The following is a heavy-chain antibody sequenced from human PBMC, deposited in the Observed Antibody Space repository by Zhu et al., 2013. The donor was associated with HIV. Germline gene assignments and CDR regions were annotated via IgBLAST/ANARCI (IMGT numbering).Heavy chain of an antibody. V-gene: IGHV1-8*01. CDR3: ARGVYYYDSSGYYYDAFDM. D-gene: IGHD3-22*01. CDR2: MNPNNGNT. J-gene: IGHJ3*02. CDR1: GYTFTIHD. Sequence: QVQLVQSGAEVKKPGASVKVSCKASGYTFTIHDINWLRQAPGQGLEWMGWMNPNNGNTGHAQKFQGRINLTRNTSISTAYMELSSLRSEDTAVYYCARGVYYYDSSGYYYDAFDMWARDNGHRLF.